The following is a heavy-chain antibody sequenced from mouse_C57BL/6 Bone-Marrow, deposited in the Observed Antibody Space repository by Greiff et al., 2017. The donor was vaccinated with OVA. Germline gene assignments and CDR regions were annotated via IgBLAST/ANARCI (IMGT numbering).Heavy chain of an antibody. CDR3: ARWLRRFPYWYFDV. Sequence: QVHVKQSGAELARPGASVKLSCKASGYTFTSYGISWVKQRTGQGLEWIGEIYPRSGNTYYNEKFKGKATLTADKSSSTAYMELRSLTSEDSAVYYCARWLRRFPYWYFDVWGTGTTVTVSS. J-gene: IGHJ1*03. V-gene: IGHV1-81*01. D-gene: IGHD2-2*01. CDR1: GYTFTSYG. CDR2: IYPRSGNT.